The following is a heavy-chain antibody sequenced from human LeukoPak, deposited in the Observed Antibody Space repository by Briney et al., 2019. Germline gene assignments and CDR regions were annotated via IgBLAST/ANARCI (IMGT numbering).Heavy chain of an antibody. J-gene: IGHJ4*02. CDR1: GFTFRSCA. V-gene: IGHV3-23*01. CDR2: ISGGGGST. CDR3: VKETIISSGWYHFDS. Sequence: GGSLRLSCAASGFTFRSCAMSWVRQAPGKGLEWVSAISGGGGSTSYTDSVKGRFTISRDNSKNTLFPQMNNLRAEDTAVYYCVKETIISSGWYHFDSWGQGTLVTVSS. D-gene: IGHD6-19*01.